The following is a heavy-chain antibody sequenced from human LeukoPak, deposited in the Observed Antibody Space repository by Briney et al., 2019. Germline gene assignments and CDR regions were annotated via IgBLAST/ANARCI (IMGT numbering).Heavy chain of an antibody. D-gene: IGHD2-15*01. CDR3: AKEADIVSFDL. CDR2: IDPNSGGT. Sequence: GASVKVSCKASGYTFTGNHVHWVRQAPGQGLEWMGWIDPNSGGTKYAQKFQDRVTMTSDTSISTAYMELSGLRPDDTVVYFCAKEADIVSFDLWGRGTLVTVSS. V-gene: IGHV1-2*02. CDR1: GYTFTGNH. J-gene: IGHJ2*01.